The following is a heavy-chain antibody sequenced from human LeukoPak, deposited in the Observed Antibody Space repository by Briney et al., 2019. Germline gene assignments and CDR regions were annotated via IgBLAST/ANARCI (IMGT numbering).Heavy chain of an antibody. Sequence: GGSLRLSCAASGFTFSNYNMNWVRQAPGKGLEWVSSISSSSSYIYYADSVKGRFTISRGNAKSSLYLQMNTLRAEDTAVYYCARPSFVTGSYYPLWGQGTLVAVSS. CDR2: ISSSSSYI. J-gene: IGHJ4*02. CDR1: GFTFSNYN. CDR3: ARPSFVTGSYYPL. V-gene: IGHV3-21*01. D-gene: IGHD1-26*01.